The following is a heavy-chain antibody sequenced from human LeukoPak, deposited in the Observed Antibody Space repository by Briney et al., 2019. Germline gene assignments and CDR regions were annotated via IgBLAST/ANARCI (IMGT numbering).Heavy chain of an antibody. CDR3: AGGKHIVGVVGGDLNDY. V-gene: IGHV3-30-3*01. CDR1: GFTFSSYA. CDR2: ISYDGSNK. J-gene: IGHJ4*02. Sequence: PGGSLRLSCAASGFTFSSYAMHWVRQAPGKGLEWVAVISYDGSNKYYADSVKGRFTISRDNSKNTLYLQMNSLRAEDTAVYYCAGGKHIVGVVGGDLNDYGGQETLVTVPS. D-gene: IGHD2-15*01.